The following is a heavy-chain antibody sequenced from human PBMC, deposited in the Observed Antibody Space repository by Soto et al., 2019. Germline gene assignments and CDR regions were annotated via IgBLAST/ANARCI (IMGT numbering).Heavy chain of an antibody. D-gene: IGHD3-16*01. CDR1: GFTFSRYW. CDR2: ISGDGVHT. CDR3: ARLGFVGEGDF. V-gene: IGHV3-74*01. J-gene: IGHJ4*02. Sequence: EEQLAESGGGLIQPGGSLRLSCATSGFTFSRYWIHWVRQAPGEGLVWVSRISGDGVHTDYAESVKGRFTVSRDIAKSTGYLQMNNLRAEDTAIYYCARLGFVGEGDFWGQGILVTVSS.